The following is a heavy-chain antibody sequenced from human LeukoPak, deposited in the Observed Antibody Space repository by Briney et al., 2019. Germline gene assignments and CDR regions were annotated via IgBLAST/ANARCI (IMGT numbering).Heavy chain of an antibody. CDR3: AAQRDPRPFDH. V-gene: IGHV1-2*02. CDR1: GYTFTGHY. D-gene: IGHD5-24*01. J-gene: IGHJ4*02. Sequence: ASVKVSCKASGYTFTGHYMHWVRQAPGQGLEWMGWINPNSGGTNYAQKFQGRVTMTRDTSITTAYMELSRLKSDDTAVYYCAAQRDPRPFDHWGQGTLITVSS. CDR2: INPNSGGT.